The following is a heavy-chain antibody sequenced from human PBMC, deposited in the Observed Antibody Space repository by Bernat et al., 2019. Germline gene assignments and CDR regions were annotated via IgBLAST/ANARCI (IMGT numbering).Heavy chain of an antibody. CDR3: AKTPPYSDYYDSYFDY. Sequence: QVQLVESGGGVVQPGRSLRLSCAASGFTFSSYGMHWVRQAPGKGLEWVAVISYDGSNKYYADSVKGRFTISRDNSKNTLYLQMNSLRAEDTAVYYCAKTPPYSDYYDSYFDYWGQETLVTVSS. J-gene: IGHJ4*02. CDR2: ISYDGSNK. V-gene: IGHV3-30*18. D-gene: IGHD3-22*01. CDR1: GFTFSSYG.